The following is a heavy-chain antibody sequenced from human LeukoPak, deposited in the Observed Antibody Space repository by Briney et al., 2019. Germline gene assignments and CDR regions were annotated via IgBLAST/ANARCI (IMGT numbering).Heavy chain of an antibody. V-gene: IGHV4-39*07. J-gene: IGHJ4*02. CDR2: VYSSGST. CDR1: GGSISSNNFC. Sequence: SETLSLTCSVSGGSISSNNFCWGWIRQSPGKGLEWIGCVYSSGSTNVSPSLKSRVTISVDTSKNQFSLKLSSVTAADTAVYYCARNDSSGYFDYWGQGTLVTVSS. CDR3: ARNDSSGYFDY. D-gene: IGHD3-22*01.